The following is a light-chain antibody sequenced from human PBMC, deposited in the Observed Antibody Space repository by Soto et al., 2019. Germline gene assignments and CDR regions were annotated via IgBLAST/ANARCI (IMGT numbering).Light chain of an antibody. CDR1: QSVSTN. Sequence: EIVMTQSPATLSVSPGERATLSCRASQSVSTNLAWYQQKPGQAPRFLISGASTRATGIPARFSGSGSGTEFTLTISSLQSEDFAVYYCQQYNNWPITFGQGTRLEIK. V-gene: IGKV3-15*01. J-gene: IGKJ5*01. CDR3: QQYNNWPIT. CDR2: GAS.